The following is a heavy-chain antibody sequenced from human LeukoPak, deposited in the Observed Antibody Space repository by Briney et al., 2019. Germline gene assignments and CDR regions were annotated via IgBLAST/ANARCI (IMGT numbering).Heavy chain of an antibody. CDR3: ARHRITMVRGGFPWFDY. CDR1: GGSISSSSYY. J-gene: IGHJ4*02. D-gene: IGHD3-10*01. Sequence: PSETLSLTCTVSGGSISSSSYYWSWIRQPPGKGLEWIGSIYYSGSTYYNPSLKSRVTISVDTSKNQFSLKLSSVTAADTAVYYCARHRITMVRGGFPWFDYWGQGTLVTVSS. V-gene: IGHV4-39*01. CDR2: IYYSGST.